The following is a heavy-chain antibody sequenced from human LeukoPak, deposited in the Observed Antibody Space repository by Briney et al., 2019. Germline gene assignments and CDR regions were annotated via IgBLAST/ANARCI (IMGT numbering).Heavy chain of an antibody. CDR1: GGSISSYY. Sequence: SETLSLTCTVSGGSISSYYWSWIRQPAGKGLEWIGRIYTSGSTNYNPFLKSRVTMSVDTSKNQFSLKLSSVTAADTAVYYCARDKAAALYYYHYMDVWGKGTTVTVSS. J-gene: IGHJ6*03. CDR3: ARDKAAALYYYHYMDV. V-gene: IGHV4-4*07. CDR2: IYTSGST. D-gene: IGHD6-6*01.